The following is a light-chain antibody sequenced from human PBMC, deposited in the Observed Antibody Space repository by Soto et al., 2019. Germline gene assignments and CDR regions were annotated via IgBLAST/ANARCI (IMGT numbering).Light chain of an antibody. CDR1: QSISSY. V-gene: IGKV1-39*01. Sequence: DIQMPQSPPSLSASVGDRFTISCLASQSISSYLNWYQQKPGKAPKLLVFDASSLESGVPLRFSGSGSGTDFTLTITSLQPDDFATYYCQQSHTTPSTFGQGTRLEIK. CDR2: DAS. J-gene: IGKJ5*01. CDR3: QQSHTTPST.